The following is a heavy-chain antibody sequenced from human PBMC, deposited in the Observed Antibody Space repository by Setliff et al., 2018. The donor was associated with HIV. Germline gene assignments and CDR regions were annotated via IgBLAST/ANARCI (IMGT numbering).Heavy chain of an antibody. CDR1: GFIFSTYS. CDR3: AASADGDCATTSCTNWFDP. D-gene: IGHD2-21*01. Sequence: GSLRLSCAASGFIFSTYSMNWVRQAPGKGLEWVSYISSSSSYIYYADSVKGRFTISRDNAKNSLYLQLSSLKVDDTAMYFCAASADGDCATTSCTNWFDPWGQGTLVTVSS. V-gene: IGHV3-21*05. J-gene: IGHJ5*02. CDR2: ISSSSSYI.